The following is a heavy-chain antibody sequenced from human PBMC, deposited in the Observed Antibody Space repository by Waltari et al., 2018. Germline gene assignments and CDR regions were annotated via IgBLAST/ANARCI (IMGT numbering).Heavy chain of an antibody. CDR2: IYHSGST. D-gene: IGHD6-13*01. CDR1: GYSISSGYY. CDR3: ARRAAITAAGPTYYMDV. Sequence: QVQLQESGPGLVKPSETLSLTCAVSGYSISSGYYWGWIRQPPGKGLEWIGNIYHSGSTHYNPSLKSRVTISVDTSKNQCSLKLSSVTAADTAVYYWARRAAITAAGPTYYMDVWGKGTTVTVSS. V-gene: IGHV4-38-2*01. J-gene: IGHJ6*03.